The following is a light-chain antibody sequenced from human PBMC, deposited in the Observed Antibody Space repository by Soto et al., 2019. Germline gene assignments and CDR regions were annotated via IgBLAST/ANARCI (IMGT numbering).Light chain of an antibody. CDR2: DTS. J-gene: IGKJ2*01. CDR1: QSVSSY. CDR3: QQRSNWPPYA. Sequence: GERATLSCRASQSVSSYLAWYQQKPGQAPRLLIYDTSNRATGIPARFSGSGSGTDFTLTISSLEPEDFVVYFCQQRSNWPPYAFGQGTKVDIK. V-gene: IGKV3-11*01.